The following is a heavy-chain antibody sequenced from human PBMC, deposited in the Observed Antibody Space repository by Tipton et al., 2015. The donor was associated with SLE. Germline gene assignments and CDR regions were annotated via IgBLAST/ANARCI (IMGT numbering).Heavy chain of an antibody. J-gene: IGHJ6*03. CDR1: GFTFSSYE. V-gene: IGHV3-48*03. Sequence: GSLRLSCTASGFTFSSYEMNWVRQAPGKGLEWVSYISSSGSTIYYADSVKGRFTISRDNSKNSLYLQMNSLRTEDTALYYCTKAYYYYYMDVWGKGTTVTVSS. CDR3: TKAYYYYYMDV. CDR2: ISSSGSTI.